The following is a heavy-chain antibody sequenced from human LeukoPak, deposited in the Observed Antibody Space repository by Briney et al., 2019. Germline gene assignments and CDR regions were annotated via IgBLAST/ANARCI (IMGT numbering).Heavy chain of an antibody. V-gene: IGHV3-74*01. CDR3: ARDLEYSSGWYGYFDY. J-gene: IGHJ4*02. CDR1: GSTFSSYW. D-gene: IGHD6-19*01. Sequence: GGSLRLSCAASGSTFSSYWMHWVRQAPGKGLVWVSRINSDGSSTSYADSVKGRFTISRDNAKNTLYMQMNSLRAEDTAVYYCARDLEYSSGWYGYFDYWGQGTLVTVSS. CDR2: INSDGSST.